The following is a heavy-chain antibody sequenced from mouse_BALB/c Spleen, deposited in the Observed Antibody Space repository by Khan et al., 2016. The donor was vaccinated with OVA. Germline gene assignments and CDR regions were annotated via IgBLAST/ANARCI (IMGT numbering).Heavy chain of an antibody. D-gene: IGHD1-1*01. J-gene: IGHJ3*01. V-gene: IGHV1-80*01. CDR2: IFPGNDDA. CDR3: ARYFGSRLAY. Sequence: QVQLKQSGAELVRPGSSVKISCKASGYTFSSSWMNWVKQRPGQGLEWIGQIFPGNDDADYNGKFKGKATLTAAKSSRTAYMQLTSLTSEDSAVYFCARYFGSRLAYWGQGTLVTVSA. CDR1: GYTFSSSW.